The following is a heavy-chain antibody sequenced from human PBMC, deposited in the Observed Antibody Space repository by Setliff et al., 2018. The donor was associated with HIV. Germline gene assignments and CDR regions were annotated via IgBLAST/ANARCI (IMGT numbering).Heavy chain of an antibody. J-gene: IGHJ4*02. Sequence: SETLSLTCTVSGGSIGSGSHYWSWIRQPAGKGLEWIGHIYTTGSTNYNPSLKSRFTISRDNAKNSLYLQMNSLRVDDTAVYYCARDHGGKDYWGQGTLVTVSS. V-gene: IGHV4-61*09. CDR1: GGSIGSGSHY. CDR2: IYTTGST. CDR3: ARDHGGKDY.